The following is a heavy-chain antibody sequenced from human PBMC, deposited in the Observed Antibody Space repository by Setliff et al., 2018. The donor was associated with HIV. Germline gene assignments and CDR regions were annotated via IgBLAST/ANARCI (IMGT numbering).Heavy chain of an antibody. CDR2: ICPVDSET. CDR1: EYTFISYW. J-gene: IGHJ4*02. CDR3: ARGDGGLGS. V-gene: IGHV5-51*01. D-gene: IGHD3-3*01. Sequence: PGESLKISCKGSEYTFISYWIGWLRQMPGRGLEVMGLICPVDSETRYSPSFQGQVTISRDNAKNTVYLQMNSLRADDTGFYYCARGDGGLGSWGQGTLVNVSS.